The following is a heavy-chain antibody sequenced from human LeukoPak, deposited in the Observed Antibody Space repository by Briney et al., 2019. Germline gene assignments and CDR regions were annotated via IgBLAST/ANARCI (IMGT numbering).Heavy chain of an antibody. CDR2: IYSGGST. D-gene: IGHD6-6*01. CDR1: GFTVSSNY. CDR3: ARGKGQLVLFDY. V-gene: IGHV3-53*01. Sequence: GGSLRLSRAASGFTVSSNYMSWVRQAPGKGLEWVSVIYSGGSTYYADSVKGRFTISRDNSKNTLYLQMNSLRAEDTAVYYCARGKGQLVLFDYWGQGTLVTVSS. J-gene: IGHJ4*02.